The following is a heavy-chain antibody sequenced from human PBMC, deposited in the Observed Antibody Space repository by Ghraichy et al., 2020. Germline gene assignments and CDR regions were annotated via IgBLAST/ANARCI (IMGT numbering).Heavy chain of an antibody. D-gene: IGHD2-2*02. CDR1: GGSFSGYY. Sequence: SETLSLTCAVYGGSFSGYYWSWIRQPPGKGLEWIGEINHSGSTNYNPSLKSRVTISVDTSKNQFSLKLSSVTAADTAVYYCARGERTNYCSSTSCYRSRGSNWFDPWGQGTLVTVSS. CDR3: ARGERTNYCSSTSCYRSRGSNWFDP. V-gene: IGHV4-34*01. J-gene: IGHJ5*02. CDR2: INHSGST.